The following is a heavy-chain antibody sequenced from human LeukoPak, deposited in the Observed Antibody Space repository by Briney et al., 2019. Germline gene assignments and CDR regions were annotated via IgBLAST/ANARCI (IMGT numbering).Heavy chain of an antibody. Sequence: GESLKISCKGSGYSFTSYWIGWVRQMPGKGLEWMGIIYPGDSDTRYSPSFQGQVTISADKSISTTYLQWSSLKASDTAMYYCARGIVIRGGSYQGAFDIWGQGTMVTVSS. D-gene: IGHD1-26*01. J-gene: IGHJ3*02. CDR1: GYSFTSYW. CDR3: ARGIVIRGGSYQGAFDI. CDR2: IYPGDSDT. V-gene: IGHV5-51*01.